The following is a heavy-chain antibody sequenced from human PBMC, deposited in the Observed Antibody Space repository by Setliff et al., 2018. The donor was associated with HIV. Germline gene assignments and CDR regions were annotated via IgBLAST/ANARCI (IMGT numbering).Heavy chain of an antibody. Sequence: GGSLRLSCAASGFTFSSYEMNWVRQAPGKGLEWLSYISQSGTYTRYADSVKGRFSISRDDSHNSLFLEMNSLRVDDTAVYFCAAQGVLWGQGSRVTVSS. J-gene: IGHJ4*02. V-gene: IGHV3-48*03. CDR2: ISQSGTYT. CDR1: GFTFSSYE. CDR3: AAQGVL.